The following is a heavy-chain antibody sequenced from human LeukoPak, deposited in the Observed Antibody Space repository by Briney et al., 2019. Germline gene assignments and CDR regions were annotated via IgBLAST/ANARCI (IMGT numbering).Heavy chain of an antibody. CDR3: ARGGYSYGFYAFDI. Sequence: PGGSLRLSCAASGFTFSNYWMSWVRQAPGKGLEWVANIKQDGSEKYYVDSVKGRFTISRDNAKNSLYLQMNSLRAEDTAVYYCARGGYSYGFYAFDIWGQGTMVTVSS. CDR2: IKQDGSEK. V-gene: IGHV3-7*01. J-gene: IGHJ3*02. CDR1: GFTFSNYW. D-gene: IGHD5-18*01.